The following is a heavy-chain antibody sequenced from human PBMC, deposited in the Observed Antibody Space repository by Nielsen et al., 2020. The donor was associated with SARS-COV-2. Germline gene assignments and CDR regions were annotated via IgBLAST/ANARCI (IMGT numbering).Heavy chain of an antibody. Sequence: LRLSCTVSGASVSRGEYYWNWVRQPPGKGLEWIGFIYYSGSTYYNPSLKSRVTISVDTSKNQFSLKLSSVTAADTAVYYCARDRGAIFGVVLYYYGMDVWGQGTTVTVSS. CDR1: GASVSRGEYY. CDR3: ARDRGAIFGVVLYYYGMDV. J-gene: IGHJ6*02. D-gene: IGHD3-3*01. CDR2: IYYSGST. V-gene: IGHV4-30-4*01.